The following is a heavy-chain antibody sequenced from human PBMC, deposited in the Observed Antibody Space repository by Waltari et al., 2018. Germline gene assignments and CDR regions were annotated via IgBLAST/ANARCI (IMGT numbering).Heavy chain of an antibody. CDR1: GRRGKGKK. V-gene: IGHV1-2*06. Sequence: GERGQRGGEGKKRGAEGKGGGKEEGRRGKGKKRHWGGEGTGKGLEWMGRINPNSGGTNYAQKFPGRVTMTRDTSISPAYMELSRLRSDDTAVYYCARDESAVYTLAVAGTVDWGQGTLVTVSS. CDR3: ARDESAVYTLAVAGTVD. D-gene: IGHD6-19*01. CDR2: INPNSGGT. J-gene: IGHJ1*01.